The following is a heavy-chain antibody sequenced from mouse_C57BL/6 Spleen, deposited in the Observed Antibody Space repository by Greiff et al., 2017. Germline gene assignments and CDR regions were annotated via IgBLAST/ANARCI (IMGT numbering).Heavy chain of an antibody. CDR3: TRVLTGTGYFDV. CDR1: GFTFSSYA. Sequence: DVQLVESGEGLVKPGGSLKLSCAASGFTFSSYAMSWVRQTPEKRLEWVAYISSGGDYIYYADTVKGRFTISRDNARNTLYLQMSSLKSEDTAMYYCTRVLTGTGYFDVWGTGTTVTVSS. D-gene: IGHD4-1*01. V-gene: IGHV5-9-1*02. J-gene: IGHJ1*03. CDR2: ISSGGDYI.